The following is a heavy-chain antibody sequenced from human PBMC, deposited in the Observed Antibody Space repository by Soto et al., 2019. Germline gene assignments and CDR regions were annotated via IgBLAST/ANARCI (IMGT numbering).Heavy chain of an antibody. D-gene: IGHD6-19*01. J-gene: IGHJ1*01. CDR3: ARAYPPPLAVAGTIGYFQH. CDR2: INHSGST. V-gene: IGHV4-34*01. CDR1: GGSFSGYY. Sequence: SPTLSLTCAVYGGSFSGYYWSWIRQPPGKGLEWIGEINHSGSTNYNPSLKSRVTISVDTSKNQFSLKLSSVTAADTAVYYCARAYPPPLAVAGTIGYFQHWGQGTLVTVSS.